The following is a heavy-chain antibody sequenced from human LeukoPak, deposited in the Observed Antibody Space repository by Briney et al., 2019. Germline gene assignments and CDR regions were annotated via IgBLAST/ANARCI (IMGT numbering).Heavy chain of an antibody. Sequence: SETLSLTCTVSGVSISSGGYYWSWIRQHPGKGLEWIGYIYYSGSTYYNPSLKSRVTISVDTSKNQFSLKLSSVTAADTAVYYCARDSRSRGGDTAMVNRPYYYYYYGMDVWGQGTTVTVSS. V-gene: IGHV4-31*03. CDR3: ARDSRSRGGDTAMVNRPYYYYYYGMDV. CDR2: IYYSGST. CDR1: GVSISSGGYY. J-gene: IGHJ6*02. D-gene: IGHD5-18*01.